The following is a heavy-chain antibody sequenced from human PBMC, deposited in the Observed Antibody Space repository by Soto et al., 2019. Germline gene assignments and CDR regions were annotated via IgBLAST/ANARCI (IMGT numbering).Heavy chain of an antibody. V-gene: IGHV3-64*01. J-gene: IGHJ6*03. D-gene: IGHD6-6*01. CDR1: GFTLSGYA. CDR3: ARRARPDFYYMDV. Sequence: EVQLAESGGGLAQPGGSLRLSCAASGFTLSGYAMDWVRQAPGKGLEYVSGISSNGVGTYYAKSVQGRFTISRDNSKNTVYLQMGSLRPEDMAVYYCARRARPDFYYMDVWGNVTTVTVSS. CDR2: ISSNGVGT.